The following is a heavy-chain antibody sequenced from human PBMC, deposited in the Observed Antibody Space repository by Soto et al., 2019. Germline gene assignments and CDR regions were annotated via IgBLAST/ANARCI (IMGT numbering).Heavy chain of an antibody. CDR2: IQYTGST. Sequence: QVQLQESGPGLVKPSETLYLTCTVSGGSISGYYWTWIRQPPGKGLEWIGYIQYTGSTNYNPSLKSRVTRSVDTSKNQFSLNLSSVTAADTAVYYCAIGRWELRVGSDYWGQGTLVTVSS. CDR1: GGSISGYY. CDR3: AIGRWELRVGSDY. V-gene: IGHV4-59*08. D-gene: IGHD1-26*01. J-gene: IGHJ4*02.